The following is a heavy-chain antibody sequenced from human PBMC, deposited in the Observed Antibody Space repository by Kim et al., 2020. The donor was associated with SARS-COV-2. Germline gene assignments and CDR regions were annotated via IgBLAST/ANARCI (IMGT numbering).Heavy chain of an antibody. CDR1: GFTFSNYG. Sequence: GGSLRLSCAASGFTFSNYGMHWVRQAPGKGLEWVAVISYDGSNKYYADSVKGRFTISRDNSKNTLYLQMNSLRAEDTAVYYCAKDFTWYYYDSSGYFPDYWGQGTLVTVSS. CDR3: AKDFTWYYYDSSGYFPDY. J-gene: IGHJ4*02. V-gene: IGHV3-30*18. D-gene: IGHD3-22*01. CDR2: ISYDGSNK.